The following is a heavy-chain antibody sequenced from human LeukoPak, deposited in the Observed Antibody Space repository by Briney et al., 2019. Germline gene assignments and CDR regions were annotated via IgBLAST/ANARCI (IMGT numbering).Heavy chain of an antibody. CDR2: IYYSGST. V-gene: IGHV4-39*01. Sequence: SETLSLTCTVSGGSISSSSYYWGWIRQPPGKGLEWIGSIYYSGSTYYNPSLKSRVTISVDTSKNQFSLKLSSVTAADTAVYYCARRGRQQLAYWGQGTLVTVSS. CDR1: GGSISSSSYY. J-gene: IGHJ4*02. CDR3: ARRGRQQLAY. D-gene: IGHD6-13*01.